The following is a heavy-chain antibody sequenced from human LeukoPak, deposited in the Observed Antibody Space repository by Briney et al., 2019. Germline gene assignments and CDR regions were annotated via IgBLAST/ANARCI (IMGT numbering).Heavy chain of an antibody. J-gene: IGHJ3*02. D-gene: IGHD3-10*01. Sequence: GRSLRLSCAASGFTFDDYAMHWVRQAPGKGLEWVSGISWNSGSIGYADSVKGRFTISRDNAKNSLYLQMNSLRAEDTALYYCAKDGLPMVRGDGNAFDIWGQGTMVTVSS. CDR1: GFTFDDYA. CDR3: AKDGLPMVRGDGNAFDI. V-gene: IGHV3-9*01. CDR2: ISWNSGSI.